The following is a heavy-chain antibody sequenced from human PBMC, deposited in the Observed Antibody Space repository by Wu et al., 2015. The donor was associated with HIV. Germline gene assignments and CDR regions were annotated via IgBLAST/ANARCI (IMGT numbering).Heavy chain of an antibody. V-gene: IGHV1-69*13. D-gene: IGHD1-1*01. CDR2: IIPIFNTA. Sequence: QVQLVQSGAEVRKPKSSVKVSCKASGTTFSSHSISWIRQAPGQGLEWMGRIIPIFNTADYSQRFQGRVTITADESTNTAYMQLSSLRSEDTAVYYCARDLFSAQIGTDYYYYYYMDVWGKGTTVTVSS. J-gene: IGHJ6*03. CDR1: GTTFSSHS. CDR3: ARDLFSAQIGTDYYYYYYMDV.